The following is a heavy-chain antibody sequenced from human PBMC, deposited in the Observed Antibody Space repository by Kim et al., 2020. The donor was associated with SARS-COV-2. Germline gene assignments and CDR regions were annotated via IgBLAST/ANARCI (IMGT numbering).Heavy chain of an antibody. CDR3: AKDPQPYGDYEVWYFDL. D-gene: IGHD4-17*01. J-gene: IGHJ2*01. Sequence: VKGRFTISRDNAKNSLYLQMNSLRAEDTALYYCAKDPQPYGDYEVWYFDLWGRGTLVTVSS. V-gene: IGHV3-9*01.